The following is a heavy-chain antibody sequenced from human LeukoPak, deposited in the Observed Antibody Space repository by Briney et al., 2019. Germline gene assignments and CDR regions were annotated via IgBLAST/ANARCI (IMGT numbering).Heavy chain of an antibody. J-gene: IGHJ4*02. D-gene: IGHD4-11*01. CDR2: IRSKAYGETA. V-gene: IGHV3-49*04. CDR1: GFTFRSYD. CDR3: TRDRGDYNLYDY. Sequence: GRSLRLSCAASGFTFRSYDMHWVRQAPGKGLEWVGFIRSKAYGETADYAASVKGRFTISRDDSKAIAYLQMNSLKTEDTAVYHCTRDRGDYNLYDYWGQGTLVTVSS.